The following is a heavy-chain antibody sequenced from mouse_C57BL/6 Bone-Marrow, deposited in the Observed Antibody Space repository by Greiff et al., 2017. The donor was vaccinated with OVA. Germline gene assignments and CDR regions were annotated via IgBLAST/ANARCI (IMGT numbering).Heavy chain of an antibody. J-gene: IGHJ2*01. Sequence: QVQLQQSGAELVKPGASVKMSCKASGYTFTSYWITWVKQRPGQGLEWIGDIYPGSGSTNYNEKFKSKATLTVDTSSSTAYMQLSSLTSEDSAVYYCARGELRYPPDYWGQGTTLTVSS. CDR3: ARGELRYPPDY. CDR1: GYTFTSYW. V-gene: IGHV1-55*01. CDR2: IYPGSGST. D-gene: IGHD1-1*01.